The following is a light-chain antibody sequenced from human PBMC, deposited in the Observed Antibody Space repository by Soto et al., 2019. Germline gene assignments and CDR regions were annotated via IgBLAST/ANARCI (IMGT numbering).Light chain of an antibody. V-gene: IGKV3-11*01. CDR1: QSVSSY. J-gene: IGKJ5*01. Sequence: ELVLTQSPATLSLSPGARATLSCRACQSVSSYLAWYQQKPGQAPRLLIYDASNRATGIPARFSGSVSVTDFTLTLSSLEPEEFAGYYCQQRSNWPPSITFGQGTRLEIK. CDR3: QQRSNWPPSIT. CDR2: DAS.